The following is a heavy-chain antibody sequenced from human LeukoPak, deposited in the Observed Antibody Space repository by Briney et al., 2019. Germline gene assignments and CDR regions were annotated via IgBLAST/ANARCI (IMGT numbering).Heavy chain of an antibody. D-gene: IGHD6-25*01. V-gene: IGHV3-53*01. CDR1: GFTVSTSY. CDR3: ARGYSSGWPDF. J-gene: IGHJ4*02. Sequence: GGSLRLSCAASGFTVSTSYMNWVRQAPGKGLEWVSAIYGGGSTYYADSVRGRFTISRDNSKNPLYLQMNSLRAEDTAVYFCARGYSSGWPDFWGQGTLVTVSS. CDR2: IYGGGST.